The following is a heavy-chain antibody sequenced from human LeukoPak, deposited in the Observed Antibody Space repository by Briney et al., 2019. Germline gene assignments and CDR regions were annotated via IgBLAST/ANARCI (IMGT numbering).Heavy chain of an antibody. Sequence: SETLSLTCTVSGGSISSYYWSWVRQPPGKGLEWIGEIYHSGSTNYNPSLKSRVTISVDKSKDQFSLKLSSVTAADTAVYYCARNGIVVVPAAIFDYYGMDVWGQGTTVTVSS. CDR3: ARNGIVVVPAAIFDYYGMDV. D-gene: IGHD2-2*01. V-gene: IGHV4-4*02. CDR2: IYHSGST. J-gene: IGHJ6*02. CDR1: GGSISSYY.